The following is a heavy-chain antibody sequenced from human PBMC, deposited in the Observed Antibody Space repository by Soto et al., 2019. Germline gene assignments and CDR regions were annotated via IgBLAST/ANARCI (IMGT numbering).Heavy chain of an antibody. D-gene: IGHD5-18*01. CDR1: GFTFSSYW. V-gene: IGHV3-74*01. J-gene: IGHJ5*02. CDR3: ARAGYSYGPHANWFDP. CDR2: INSDGSST. Sequence: LRLSCAASGFTFSSYWMHWVRQAPGKGLVWVSRINSDGSSTSYADSVKGRFTISRDNAKNTLYLQMNSLRAEDTAVYYCARAGYSYGPHANWFDPWGQGTLVTVSS.